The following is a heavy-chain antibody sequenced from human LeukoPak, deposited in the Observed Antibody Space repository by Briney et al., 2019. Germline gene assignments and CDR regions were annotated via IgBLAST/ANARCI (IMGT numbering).Heavy chain of an antibody. Sequence: SETLSLTCAVSGGSFSSSNWWSWVRQPPGKGLEWIGEIYHSGSTNYNPSLKSRVTISVDKSKNQFSLKLSSVTAADTAVYYCARTRGYSYGFDYWGQGTLVTVSS. D-gene: IGHD5-18*01. CDR2: IYHSGST. V-gene: IGHV4-4*02. J-gene: IGHJ4*02. CDR3: ARTRGYSYGFDY. CDR1: GGSFSSSNW.